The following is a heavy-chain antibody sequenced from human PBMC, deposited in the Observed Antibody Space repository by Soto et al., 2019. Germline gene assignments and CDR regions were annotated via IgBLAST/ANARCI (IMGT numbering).Heavy chain of an antibody. CDR3: ARDVSTVTRRGDWFDS. CDR2: IYYSGST. Sequence: PSETLSLTCTVSGGSISSYYWSWIRQPPGKGLEWIGYIYYSGSTNYNPSLKSRVTISVDTSKNQFSLKLSSVTAADTAVYYCARDVSTVTRRGDWFDSWGQGTLVTVSS. D-gene: IGHD4-4*01. CDR1: GGSISSYY. V-gene: IGHV4-59*01. J-gene: IGHJ5*01.